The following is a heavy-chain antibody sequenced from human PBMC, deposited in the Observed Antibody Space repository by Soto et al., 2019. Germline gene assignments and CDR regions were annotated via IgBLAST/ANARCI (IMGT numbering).Heavy chain of an antibody. CDR2: IIPIFGTA. V-gene: IGHV1-69*13. Sequence: SVKVSCPASTVTFRNYDSMCVRQAPGEGIEWMGGIIPIFGTANYEQKFQGRVTITAAESTSTAYMELGSLRSEDTAVYYCARDLKFRGFDPWGQGTLVTVSS. CDR1: TVTFRNYD. J-gene: IGHJ5*02. CDR3: ARDLKFRGFDP.